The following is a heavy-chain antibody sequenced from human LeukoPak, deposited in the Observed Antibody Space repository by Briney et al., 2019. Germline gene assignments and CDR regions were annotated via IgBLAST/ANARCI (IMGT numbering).Heavy chain of an antibody. CDR1: GGSINSYY. J-gene: IGHJ3*02. CDR2: IYTSGST. V-gene: IGHV4-4*07. Sequence: SETLSLTCTVSGGSINSYYWNWIRQPAGKGLEWIGRIYTSGSTNYNPSLKSRVTMSADTSKNQFSLQLNSVTAADTAVYYCTRGVFGRAFDIWGQGTMVTVSS. D-gene: IGHD2-8*01. CDR3: TRGVFGRAFDI.